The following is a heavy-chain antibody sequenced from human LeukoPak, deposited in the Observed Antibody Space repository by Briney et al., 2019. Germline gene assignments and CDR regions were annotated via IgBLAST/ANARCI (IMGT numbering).Heavy chain of an antibody. CDR1: GGSFSGYY. Sequence: SETLSLTCAVYGGSFSGYYWSWIRQPPGKGLEWIGEINHSGSTNYNPSLKSRVTISVDTSKNQFSLKLSSVTAADTAVYYCASSSYCGGDCYDFDYWGQGTLVTVSS. CDR2: INHSGST. D-gene: IGHD2-21*02. V-gene: IGHV4-34*01. CDR3: ASSSYCGGDCYDFDY. J-gene: IGHJ4*02.